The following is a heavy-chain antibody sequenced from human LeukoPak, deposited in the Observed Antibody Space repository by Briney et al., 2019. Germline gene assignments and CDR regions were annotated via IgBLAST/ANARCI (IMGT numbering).Heavy chain of an antibody. J-gene: IGHJ5*02. D-gene: IGHD3-10*01. CDR2: IYHSGST. Sequence: SQTLSLTCAVSGGSISSGGYSWSWIRQPPGKGLEWIGYIYHSGSTYYNPSLKSRVTISVDRSKNQFSLKLSSVTAAETAVYYCARVGDGSGVGNNWFDRWGQGTLVTVSS. V-gene: IGHV4-30-2*01. CDR3: ARVGDGSGVGNNWFDR. CDR1: GGSISSGGYS.